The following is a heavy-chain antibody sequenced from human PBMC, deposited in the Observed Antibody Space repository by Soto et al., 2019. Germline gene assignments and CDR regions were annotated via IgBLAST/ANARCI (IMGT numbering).Heavy chain of an antibody. CDR2: IYDSGNT. J-gene: IGHJ4*02. D-gene: IGHD6-13*01. V-gene: IGHV4-30-2*01. CDR3: ARGQGAAAGHSNFDY. Sequence: SETLSLTCAVSGGSISGTTYSWSWIRQPPGKGLEWIGHIYDSGNTYYNPSLKSQFSISVDRSKNQFSLKLSSVTAADTAAYYCARGQGAAAGHSNFDYWGQGALVTVSS. CDR1: GGSISGTTYS.